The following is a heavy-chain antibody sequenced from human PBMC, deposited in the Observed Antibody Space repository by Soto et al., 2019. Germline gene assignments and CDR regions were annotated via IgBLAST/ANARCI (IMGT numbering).Heavy chain of an antibody. CDR2: INAGNGNT. J-gene: IGHJ1*01. CDR1: GYTFTSYA. V-gene: IGHV1-3*01. CDR3: ARGIRNYYDSSGYYYFQH. Sequence: ASVKVSCKASGYTFTSYAMHWVRQAPGQMLEWMGWINAGNGNTKYSQKFQGRVTITRDTSASTAYMELSSLRSEDTAVYYCARGIRNYYDSSGYYYFQHWGQGTLVTVSS. D-gene: IGHD3-22*01.